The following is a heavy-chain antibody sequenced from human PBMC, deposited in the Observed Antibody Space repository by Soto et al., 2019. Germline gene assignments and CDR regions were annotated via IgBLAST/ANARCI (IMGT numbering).Heavy chain of an antibody. J-gene: IGHJ6*03. CDR2: IIPILGIA. CDR1: GGTFSSST. D-gene: IGHD1-26*01. V-gene: IGHV1-69*10. CDR3: ARDRGDYYMDV. Sequence: VKASSKAPGGTFSSSTMSWVPQAPGQGLEWMGRIIPILGIANHAQKFQGRVTITADKSTSTAYMELSSLRSEDTAVYYCARDRGDYYMDVWGKGTTVTGSS.